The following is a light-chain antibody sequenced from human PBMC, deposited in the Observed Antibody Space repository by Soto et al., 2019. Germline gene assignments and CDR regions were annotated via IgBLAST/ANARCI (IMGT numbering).Light chain of an antibody. CDR1: SSDVGDYNY. Sequence: QSALTQPASVSGSPGQSITISCTGTSSDVGDYNYVSWYQQHPGKAPKLIIYNVSNRPSGVSNRFSGSKSGNTASLTISGLQAEDEADYYCSSYRSSSTVVVFGGGTQLTVL. J-gene: IGLJ2*01. V-gene: IGLV2-14*01. CDR2: NVS. CDR3: SSYRSSSTVVV.